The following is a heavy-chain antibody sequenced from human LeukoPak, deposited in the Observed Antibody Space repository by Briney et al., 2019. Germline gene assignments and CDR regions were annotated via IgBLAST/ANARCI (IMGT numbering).Heavy chain of an antibody. CDR1: GFTFRSYS. J-gene: IGHJ4*02. CDR2: ISSSSKYI. D-gene: IGHD2-2*01. Sequence: PGGSLRLSCADSGFTFRSYSMNWVRQAPGKGLEWVSSISSSSKYIYYADSVKGRFTTSRDNAKNSLYLQMNSLRAEDTATYYCARGLVPAAVEFDYWGQGTLVTVSS. CDR3: ARGLVPAAVEFDY. V-gene: IGHV3-21*01.